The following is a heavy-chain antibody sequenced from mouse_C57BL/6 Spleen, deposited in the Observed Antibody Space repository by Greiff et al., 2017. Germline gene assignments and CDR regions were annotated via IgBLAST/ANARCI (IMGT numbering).Heavy chain of an antibody. CDR2: INPNNGGT. J-gene: IGHJ2*01. D-gene: IGHD2-5*01. Sequence: EVQLQQSGPELVKPGASVKISCKASGYTFTDYYMNWVKQSHGKSLEWIGDINPNNGGTSYNQKFKGKATLTVDKSSSTAYMELRSLTSEDSAVYYFASSSNLYYFDYWGQGTTLTVSS. CDR1: GYTFTDYY. CDR3: ASSSNLYYFDY. V-gene: IGHV1-26*01.